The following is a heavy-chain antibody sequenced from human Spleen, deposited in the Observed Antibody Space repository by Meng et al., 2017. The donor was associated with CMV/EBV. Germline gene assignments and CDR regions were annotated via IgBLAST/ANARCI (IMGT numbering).Heavy chain of an antibody. J-gene: IGHJ4*02. CDR3: ARGSSTSFDY. CDR2: VYYSGST. D-gene: IGHD2-2*01. V-gene: IGHV4-31*03. Sequence: CSVSGGSISSGDYYWRWIRQPPGKGLEWIGYVYYSGSTYYNPSLKSRVTISVDTSKNQFSLNLSSVTAADTAVYYCARGSSTSFDYWGQGTLVTVSS. CDR1: GGSISSGDYY.